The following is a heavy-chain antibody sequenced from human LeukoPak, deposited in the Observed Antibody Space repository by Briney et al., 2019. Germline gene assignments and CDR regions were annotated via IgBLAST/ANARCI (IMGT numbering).Heavy chain of an antibody. CDR1: GFTFSSYA. J-gene: IGHJ6*03. Sequence: GGSLRLSCAASGFTFSSYAMSWVRQAPGKGLEWVANIKQDGSEKYYVDSVKGRFTISRDNAKNSLYLQMNSLRAEDTAVYYCAREGPWQQLPIYYYYYYMDVWGKGTTVTVSS. D-gene: IGHD6-13*01. CDR3: AREGPWQQLPIYYYYYYMDV. V-gene: IGHV3-7*01. CDR2: IKQDGSEK.